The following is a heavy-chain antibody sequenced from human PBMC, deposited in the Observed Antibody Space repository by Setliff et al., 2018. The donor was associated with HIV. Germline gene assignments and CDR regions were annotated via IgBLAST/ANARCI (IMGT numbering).Heavy chain of an antibody. CDR2: INPSGGST. Sequence: AASVKVSCKASGYTFTSYYMHWVRQAPGQGLEWMGIINPSGGSTSYAQKFQGRVTMTRDTSTSTVYMELSSLRSEDTAVYYCARGFCSTSCNTLGAFDIWGQGTMVTVSS. D-gene: IGHD2-2*01. V-gene: IGHV1-46*01. CDR1: GYTFTSYY. J-gene: IGHJ3*02. CDR3: ARGFCSTSCNTLGAFDI.